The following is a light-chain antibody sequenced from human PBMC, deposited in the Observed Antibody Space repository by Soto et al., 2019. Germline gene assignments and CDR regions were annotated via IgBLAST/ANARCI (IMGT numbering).Light chain of an antibody. CDR1: SSNIGSNT. CDR3: AAWDDSLRGV. J-gene: IGLJ3*02. V-gene: IGLV1-44*01. Sequence: QSVLTQPPSASGTPGQRGTISCSGSSSNIGSNTVNWYQQLPGTAPKLLIYSNNQRPSGVPDRFSGSKSGTSASLAISGLQSEDEADYYCAAWDDSLRGVFGGGTKVTVL. CDR2: SNN.